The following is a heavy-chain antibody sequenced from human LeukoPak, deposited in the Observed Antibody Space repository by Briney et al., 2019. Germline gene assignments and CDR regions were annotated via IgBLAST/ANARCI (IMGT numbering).Heavy chain of an antibody. CDR3: ARRGAAAGAFDI. J-gene: IGHJ3*02. CDR1: GGSISSSSYY. D-gene: IGHD6-13*01. Sequence: SETLSLTCTVSGGSISSSSYYWGWIRQPPGKGLEWIGSIYYSGSTYYNPSLKSRVTISVDTSKNQFSLKLSSVTAADTAVYYCARRGAAAGAFDIWGQGTMVTVSS. CDR2: IYYSGST. V-gene: IGHV4-39*07.